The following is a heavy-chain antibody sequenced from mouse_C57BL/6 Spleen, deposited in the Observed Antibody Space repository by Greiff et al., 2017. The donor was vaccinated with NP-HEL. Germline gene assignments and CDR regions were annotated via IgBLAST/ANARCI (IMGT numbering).Heavy chain of an antibody. CDR2: INPSSGYN. CDR1: GYTLPSYW. CDR3: ARRDRYYYAMDD. J-gene: IGHJ4*01. V-gene: IGHV1-7*01. Sequence: QVQLQQSGAELAKPGASVKLSCKASGYTLPSYWMHWVKQRPGQGLEWIGSINPSSGYNKYNQKFKDKATLTEDKSSSTAYMQLSSRTDDDAAVYYCARRDRYYYAMDDWGQGTSVTVSS. D-gene: IGHD3-3*01.